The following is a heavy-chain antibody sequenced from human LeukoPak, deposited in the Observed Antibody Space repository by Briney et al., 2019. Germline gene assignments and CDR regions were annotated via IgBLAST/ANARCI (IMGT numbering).Heavy chain of an antibody. V-gene: IGHV3-23*01. CDR3: AKDSGYYDILTGYPGGDWFDP. D-gene: IGHD3-9*01. J-gene: IGHJ5*02. CDR2: ISGSGGST. CDR1: GFTFSSYA. Sequence: PGGSLRLSCAASGFTFSSYAMSWVRQAPGKGLEWVSAISGSGGSTYYADSVKGRFTISRDNSKNTLYLQINSLRAEDTAVYYCAKDSGYYDILTGYPGGDWFDPWGQGTLVTVSS.